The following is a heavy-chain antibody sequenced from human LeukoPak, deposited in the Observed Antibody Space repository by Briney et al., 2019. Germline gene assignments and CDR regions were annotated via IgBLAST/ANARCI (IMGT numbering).Heavy chain of an antibody. CDR3: ARTLGSSFEY. D-gene: IGHD6-13*01. Sequence: KPSETLSLTCTVSGGSISGYYWSWIRQPPGKGLEWIGYMYDSGRYDYNPSLKSRVTISVATSKNQFSLRLRSVTAADTAMYYCARTLGSSFEYWGQGTLVTVSS. CDR2: MYDSGRY. CDR1: GGSISGYY. J-gene: IGHJ4*02. V-gene: IGHV4-59*01.